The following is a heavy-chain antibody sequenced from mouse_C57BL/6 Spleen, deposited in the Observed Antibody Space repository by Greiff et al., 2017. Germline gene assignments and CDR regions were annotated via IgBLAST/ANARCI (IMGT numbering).Heavy chain of an antibody. V-gene: IGHV1-61*01. CDR3: ARREGNYDFAMDY. Sequence: QVQLQQPGAELVRPGSSVKLSCKASGYTFTSYWMDWVKQRPGQGLEWIGNIYPSDSEILYNQKFKDKATLTVDKSSSTAYMQLSSLTSEDSAVYYCARREGNYDFAMDYWGQGTSVTVSS. CDR1: GYTFTSYW. J-gene: IGHJ4*01. CDR2: IYPSDSEI. D-gene: IGHD2-1*01.